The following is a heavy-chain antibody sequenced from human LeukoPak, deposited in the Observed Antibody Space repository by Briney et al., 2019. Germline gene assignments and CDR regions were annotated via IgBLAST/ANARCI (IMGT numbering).Heavy chain of an antibody. CDR3: ARDTGGVTMIVVVTGLLDY. CDR1: GYTFTSYG. Sequence: ASVKVSCKASGYTFTSYGISWVRQAPGQGLGWMGWISAYNGNTNYAQKLQGRVTMTTDTSTSTAYMELRSLRSDDTAVYYCARDTGGVTMIVVVTGLLDYWGQGTLVTVSS. J-gene: IGHJ4*02. D-gene: IGHD3-22*01. V-gene: IGHV1-18*01. CDR2: ISAYNGNT.